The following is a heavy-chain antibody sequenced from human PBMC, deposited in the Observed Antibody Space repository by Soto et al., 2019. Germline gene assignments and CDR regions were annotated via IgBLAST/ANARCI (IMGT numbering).Heavy chain of an antibody. J-gene: IGHJ4*02. CDR1: GGSFTSNNW. CDR2: IYRTGST. CDR3: ASRDPGTSVDY. Sequence: QVQLQESGPGLVKPSGTLSLTCAVSGGSFTSNNWWTWVRQPPGQGLEWIGEIYRTGSTNYNPSHKSRVTISLDTSENQFSLKVTSLTAADTAVYYGASRDPGTSVDYWGQGTLVTVSS. D-gene: IGHD1-7*01. V-gene: IGHV4-4*02.